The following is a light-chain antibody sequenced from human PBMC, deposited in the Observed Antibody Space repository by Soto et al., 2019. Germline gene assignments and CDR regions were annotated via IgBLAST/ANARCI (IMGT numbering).Light chain of an antibody. V-gene: IGLV2-18*02. J-gene: IGLJ1*01. Sequence: QSALTQPPSVYGSPGQSVTISCTGTSSDVGKYDRVSWYQQPPGTAPRLIMYEVTNRPSGVPARFSGSKSGNTASLTISGLQADDEADYFCSSYTSFSRYVFVAGTKVTVL. CDR3: SSYTSFSRYV. CDR1: SSDVGKYDR. CDR2: EVT.